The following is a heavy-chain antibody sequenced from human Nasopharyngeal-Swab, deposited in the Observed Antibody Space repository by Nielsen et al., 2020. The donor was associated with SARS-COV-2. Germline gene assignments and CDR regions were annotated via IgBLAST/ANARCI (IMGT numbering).Heavy chain of an antibody. V-gene: IGHV4-59*08. J-gene: IGHJ3*02. Sequence: ETMSLNCTVSGGSISSYYWSWIRQPPGKGLEWIGYIYYSGSTNYNPSLKSRVTISVDTSKNQFSLKLSSVTAADTAVYYCARHANYDYVWGSYRPHDAFDIWGQGTMVTVSS. CDR3: ARHANYDYVWGSYRPHDAFDI. CDR2: IYYSGST. CDR1: GGSISSYY. D-gene: IGHD3-16*02.